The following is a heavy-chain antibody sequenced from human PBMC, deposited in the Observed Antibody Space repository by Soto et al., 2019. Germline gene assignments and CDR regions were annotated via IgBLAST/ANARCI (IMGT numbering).Heavy chain of an antibody. Sequence: GSLRLSCAASGFTFSSYGMHWVRQAPGKGLEWVAVIWYDGSNKYYADSVKGRFTISRDNSKNTLYLQMNSLRAEDTAVYYCARGGLTDYFDYWGQGTLVTVSS. CDR2: IWYDGSNK. J-gene: IGHJ4*02. CDR1: GFTFSSYG. V-gene: IGHV3-33*01. D-gene: IGHD2-21*02. CDR3: ARGGLTDYFDY.